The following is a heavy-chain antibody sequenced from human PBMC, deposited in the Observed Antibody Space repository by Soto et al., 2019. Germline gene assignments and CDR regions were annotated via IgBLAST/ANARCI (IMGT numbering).Heavy chain of an antibody. Sequence: EVQLGESGGGLGQRGGSLRLSWAASGFTFSNYWMSWVRQAPGNGLEWVANIKQDGSERDFVDSLKGRFTISRDNAKNSRNLQMNRLRAEDTAVYYCARIGYRISSWDYWVKGTLVTVSS. CDR2: IKQDGSER. V-gene: IGHV3-7*01. J-gene: IGHJ4*02. D-gene: IGHD6-6*01. CDR3: ARIGYRISSWDY. CDR1: GFTFSNYW.